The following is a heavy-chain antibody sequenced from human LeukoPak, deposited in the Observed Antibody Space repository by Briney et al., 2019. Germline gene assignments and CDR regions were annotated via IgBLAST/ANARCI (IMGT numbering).Heavy chain of an antibody. CDR1: GFTVSSNY. CDR2: IYSGGST. D-gene: IGHD4-17*01. J-gene: IGHJ6*02. CDR3: ARDSDYGDYYYGMDV. V-gene: IGHV3-66*01. Sequence: GGSLRLSCAASGFTVSSNYMSWVRQAPGKGLEWVSVIYSGGSTYYADSVKGGFTISRDNSKNTLYLQMNSLRAEDTAVYYCARDSDYGDYYYGMDVWGQGTTVTVSS.